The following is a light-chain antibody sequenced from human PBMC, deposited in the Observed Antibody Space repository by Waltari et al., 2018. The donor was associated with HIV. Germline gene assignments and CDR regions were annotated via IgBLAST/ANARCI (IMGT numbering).Light chain of an antibody. V-gene: IGLV2-11*01. Sequence: QSALTQPRSVSGSPGQSVTISCTGTRTNVGDYNYVSWYQQHPDKAPKLMIFDVNQRPSGVPDLFSGSKSGNTASLTISGLQAEDEADYYCCSYAGTYTYVFGSGTKVTVL. J-gene: IGLJ1*01. CDR1: RTNVGDYNY. CDR2: DVN. CDR3: CSYAGTYTYV.